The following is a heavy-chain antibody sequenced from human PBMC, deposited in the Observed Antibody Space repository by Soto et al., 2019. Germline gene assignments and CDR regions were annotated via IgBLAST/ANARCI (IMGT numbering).Heavy chain of an antibody. CDR3: ATVARYDDFDV. D-gene: IGHD3-9*01. Sequence: QLLGSGGGLVQPGGSLRLSCEASGFTFNIYAMTWVRQAPGKGLEWVSNIGSTGTTTYYADSVKGRLAISRDNSNSPLYLQMNSLRAEDTAVYYCATVARYDDFDVWGQGTMVTVSS. J-gene: IGHJ3*01. CDR2: IGSTGTTT. V-gene: IGHV3-23*01. CDR1: GFTFNIYA.